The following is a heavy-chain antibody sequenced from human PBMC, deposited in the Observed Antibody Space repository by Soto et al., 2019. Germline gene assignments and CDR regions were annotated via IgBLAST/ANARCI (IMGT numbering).Heavy chain of an antibody. CDR2: IRYDGGNK. V-gene: IGHV3-33*01. CDR3: ARDGGLYSNYPTVADY. J-gene: IGHJ4*02. CDR1: GFTFSSYG. D-gene: IGHD4-4*01. Sequence: PGGSLRLSCAASGFTFSSYGMHWVRQAPGKGLEWVAVIRYDGGNKYYADSVKGRFTISRDNSKNSLYLQMNSLRDEDTAVYYCARDGGLYSNYPTVADYWGQGTLVTVSS.